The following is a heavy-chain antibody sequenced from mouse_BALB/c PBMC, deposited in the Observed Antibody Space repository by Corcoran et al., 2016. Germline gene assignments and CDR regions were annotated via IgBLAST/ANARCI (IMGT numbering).Heavy chain of an antibody. CDR3: ARRALDGYSDD. CDR1: GFSLSTSGMG. Sequence: QVTLKESGPGILQPSQTLSLTCSFSGFSLSTSGMGVSWIRQPSGKGLEWLAHIYWDDDKRYNPSLKSRLTISKDTSSNQVFLKITSVDTADTATYYCARRALDGYSDDWGQGTTLTVSS. J-gene: IGHJ2*01. CDR2: IYWDDDK. V-gene: IGHV8-12*01. D-gene: IGHD2-3*01.